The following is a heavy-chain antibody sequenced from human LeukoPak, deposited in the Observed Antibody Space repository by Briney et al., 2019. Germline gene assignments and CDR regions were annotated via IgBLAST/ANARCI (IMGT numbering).Heavy chain of an antibody. CDR3: ASGFGYGLDI. J-gene: IGHJ3*02. CDR1: GDSVSSNSAA. V-gene: IGHV6-1*01. Sequence: SQTLSLTCAISGDSVSSNSAAWNWIRQSPSRGLEWLGRTYYRSKGFNGYAVSVKSRITVNPDTSKNQFSLQLSSVTPEDTAVYSCASGFGYGLDIWGQGTMVTVSS. CDR2: TYYRSKGFN. D-gene: IGHD3-10*01.